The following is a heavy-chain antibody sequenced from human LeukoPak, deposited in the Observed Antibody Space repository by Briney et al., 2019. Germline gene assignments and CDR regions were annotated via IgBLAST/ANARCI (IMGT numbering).Heavy chain of an antibody. D-gene: IGHD5-12*01. Sequence: PGGSLRLPCAPWTLILSVYCMNGLPQATEKGLEGVVSMKQDGSEKYCGVSVKARFTISRENAKNSLYLQMKTLTAEDTAVYYCLRERGYSTYDSWGQGTLATVSS. CDR3: LRERGYSTYDS. CDR1: TLILSVYC. V-gene: IGHV3-7*01. CDR2: MKQDGSEK. J-gene: IGHJ4*02.